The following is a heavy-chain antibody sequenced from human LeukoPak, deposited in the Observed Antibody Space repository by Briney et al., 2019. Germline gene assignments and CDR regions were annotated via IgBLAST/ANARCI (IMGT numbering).Heavy chain of an antibody. CDR1: GGSYSGYY. Sequence: SETLSLNCAVYGGSYSGYYWSWIRQPPGKGLEWIGEINHGGSTNYNPSLKSRVTISVDTSKNQYSLKLSSVTAADTAVYYCARGRRGHIVEVVAARYYFDYWGQGTLVTVSS. D-gene: IGHD2-15*01. CDR2: INHGGST. J-gene: IGHJ4*02. V-gene: IGHV4-34*01. CDR3: ARGRRGHIVEVVAARYYFDY.